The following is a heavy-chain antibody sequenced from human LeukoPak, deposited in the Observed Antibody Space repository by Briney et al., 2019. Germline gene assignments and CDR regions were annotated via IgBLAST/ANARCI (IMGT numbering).Heavy chain of an antibody. D-gene: IGHD3-16*02. Sequence: GGSLRLSCAASGFTFSSYEMNWVRQAPGKGLEWVSYISSSGSTIYYADSVKGRFTISRDNAKNSLYLQMNSLRAEDTALYHCARGGFGGVIVSDYWGQGTLVTVSS. CDR3: ARGGFGGVIVSDY. J-gene: IGHJ4*02. CDR1: GFTFSSYE. CDR2: ISSSGSTI. V-gene: IGHV3-48*03.